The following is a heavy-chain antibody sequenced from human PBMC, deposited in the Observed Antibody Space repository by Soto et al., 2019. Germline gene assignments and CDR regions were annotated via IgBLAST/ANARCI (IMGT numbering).Heavy chain of an antibody. CDR2: INSDGSST. V-gene: IGHV3-74*01. D-gene: IGHD4-17*01. Sequence: GGSLRLSCAASGLTFRSYWMHWVRQAPGKGLVWVSRINSDGSSTSYADSVKGRFTISRDNAKNTLYLQVNSLRAEDTAVYYCARDHDYGNYFFRIDVWGQGTTVTVSS. CDR1: GLTFRSYW. CDR3: ARDHDYGNYFFRIDV. J-gene: IGHJ6*02.